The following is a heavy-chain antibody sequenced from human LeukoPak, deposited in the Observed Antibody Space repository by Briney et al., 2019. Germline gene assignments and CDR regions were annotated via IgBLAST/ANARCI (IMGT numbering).Heavy chain of an antibody. V-gene: IGHV4-34*01. CDR1: GGSFSGYH. J-gene: IGHJ6*03. CDR3: ARATEGYSRSVVYMDV. CDR2: INHSGST. Sequence: PSETLSLTCAVYGGSFSGYHWTWIRQPPGKGLEWIGEINHSGSTKYSPSLKSRVTISVDTPKNQFSLKLTSVTAADTAVYFCARATEGYSRSVVYMDVWGKGTTVTVSS. D-gene: IGHD6-6*01.